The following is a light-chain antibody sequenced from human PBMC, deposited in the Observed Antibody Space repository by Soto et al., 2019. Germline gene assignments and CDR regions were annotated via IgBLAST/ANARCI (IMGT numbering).Light chain of an antibody. CDR2: EVS. CDR3: CSYAGNYIYV. J-gene: IGLJ1*01. Sequence: QSVLTQPRSVTGAPGQLVTISCAGANGDVGGYNLVSCYQQVPGKAPKLMIDEVSNRPSGVPDRFSGSKSGSTAALTISGLQADDEGEYYCCSYAGNYIYVFGTGTKVTV. CDR1: NGDVGGYNL. V-gene: IGLV2-11*01.